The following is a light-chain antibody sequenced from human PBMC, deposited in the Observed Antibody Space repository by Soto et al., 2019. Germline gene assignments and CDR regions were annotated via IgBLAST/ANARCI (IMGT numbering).Light chain of an antibody. J-gene: IGKJ2*01. V-gene: IGKV1-39*01. Sequence: DIQMTQSPSSLSASVGDRVTITCRASQSIRSYLNWYQQKRGKAPKLLIYAASSLQSGVPSRFSGSGSGTDFTLTISSLQPEGIATYFCQQSYSTPPGDLNTFGQGTKVEIK. CDR1: QSIRSY. CDR3: QQSYSTPPGDLNT. CDR2: AAS.